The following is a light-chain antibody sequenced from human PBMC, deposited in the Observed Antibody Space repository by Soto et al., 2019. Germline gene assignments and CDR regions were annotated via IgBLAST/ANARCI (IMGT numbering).Light chain of an antibody. V-gene: IGKV3D-20*02. CDR1: QRVSSIH. CDR2: GTS. J-gene: IGKJ5*01. Sequence: ENVLTQSPGTLSLSPGDRATLSCRASQRVSSIHLAWYQQKPGQAPRLLIYGTSVRATGIPDRFRGSGSGTDFTLTIGRLEPEDFAVYYCQQRSNWPITFGKGTRLEIK. CDR3: QQRSNWPIT.